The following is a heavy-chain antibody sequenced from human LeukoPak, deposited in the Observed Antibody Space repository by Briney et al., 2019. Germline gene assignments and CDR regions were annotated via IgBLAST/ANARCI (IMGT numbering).Heavy chain of an antibody. CDR1: GFTFSSSA. CDR2: TSANGFNT. CDR3: AKQAFITVAGTVDY. D-gene: IGHD6-19*01. J-gene: IGHJ4*02. V-gene: IGHV3-23*01. Sequence: GGSLRLSCAASGFTFSSSAMSWVRQAPGKGLEWVSATSANGFNTFYADSVRGRFTISRDNSRNTLYLQMNSLRAEDTAVYYCAKQAFITVAGTVDYWGQGTLVTVSS.